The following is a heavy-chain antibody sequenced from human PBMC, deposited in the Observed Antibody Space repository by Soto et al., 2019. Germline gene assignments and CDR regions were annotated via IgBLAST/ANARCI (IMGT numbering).Heavy chain of an antibody. CDR2: IYHSGST. CDR1: SGSISSSNW. CDR3: AGVAGVVTAGGYFDY. D-gene: IGHD6-13*01. J-gene: IGHJ4*02. Sequence: QVQLQESGPGLVKPSGTLSLTCAVSSGSISSSNWWSWGRQPPGKGLEWIGEIYHSGSTNYNPSLKSRVTISVDKSKNQFSLKLSSVTAADTAVYYCAGVAGVVTAGGYFDYWGQGTLVTVSS. V-gene: IGHV4-4*02.